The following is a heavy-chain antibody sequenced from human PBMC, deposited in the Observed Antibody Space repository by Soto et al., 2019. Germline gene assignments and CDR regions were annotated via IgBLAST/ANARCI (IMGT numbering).Heavy chain of an antibody. D-gene: IGHD1-26*01. Sequence: EVELLESGGDLVQPGGSLRLSCAAFGFTFSSYDMNWVRQAPGKGLAWVSAIGVYANTYYADSVKGSFPISRDDSRNTVHRQLNSLRVDDTAVYYCSKESTVGSPGDYFDSWGQGTLVTVSS. CDR1: GFTFSSYD. J-gene: IGHJ4*02. CDR2: IGVYANT. CDR3: SKESTVGSPGDYFDS. V-gene: IGHV3-23*01.